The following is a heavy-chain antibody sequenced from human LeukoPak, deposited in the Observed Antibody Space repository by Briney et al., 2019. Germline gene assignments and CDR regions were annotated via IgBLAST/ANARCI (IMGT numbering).Heavy chain of an antibody. Sequence: SETLSLTCTVSGGSISGYYWSWIRQPPGKGLEWIGFIYYSGSTNYNPPLKSRVTMSVDTSKNQFSLKLSSVTAADTAMYYCAREAGNTQYFDYWGQGTLVTVSS. V-gene: IGHV4-59*12. D-gene: IGHD1-1*01. CDR1: GGSISGYY. CDR2: IYYSGST. CDR3: AREAGNTQYFDY. J-gene: IGHJ4*02.